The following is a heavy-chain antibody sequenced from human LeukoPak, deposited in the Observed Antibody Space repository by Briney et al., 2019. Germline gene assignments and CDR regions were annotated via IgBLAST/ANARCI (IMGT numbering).Heavy chain of an antibody. V-gene: IGHV4-39*07. D-gene: IGHD2-15*01. CDR1: GGSISSSSYS. CDR2: IYYSGST. J-gene: IGHJ6*03. Sequence: SETLSLTCTVSGGSISSSSYSWGWIRQPPGKGLEWIGSIYYSGSTYYNPSLKSRFTISVDTSKNQFSLKLSSVTAADTAVYYCARGPCSGGSCYARYYYYYMDVWGKGTTVTVSS. CDR3: ARGPCSGGSCYARYYYYYMDV.